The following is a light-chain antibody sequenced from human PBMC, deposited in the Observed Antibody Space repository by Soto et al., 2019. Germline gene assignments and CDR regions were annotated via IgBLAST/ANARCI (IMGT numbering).Light chain of an antibody. V-gene: IGKV1-17*01. J-gene: IGKJ1*01. CDR1: QGIGKD. CDR3: LQHNNYPRV. CDR2: AAS. Sequence: DIQMTQSPSSLSASIGDRVTITCRASQGIGKDLGWYQQKPGEAPRRLIYAASSLQSGVPSRFSGSGSGTEFTLTINSLQPADFATYYCLQHNNYPRVFGQGTKVEVK.